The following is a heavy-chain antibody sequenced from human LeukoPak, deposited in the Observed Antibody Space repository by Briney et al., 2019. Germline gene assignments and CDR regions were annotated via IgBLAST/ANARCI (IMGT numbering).Heavy chain of an antibody. CDR1: GGSISSNY. J-gene: IGHJ4*02. Sequence: SETLSLTCTVSGGSISSNYLSWIRQPAGKGLEWIGRIYTSGSTNYNPSLKSRVTMSVDTSKNQFSLKLSSVTAADTAVYYCARQVVVAANIYYFDYWGQGTLVSVSS. D-gene: IGHD2-15*01. CDR3: ARQVVVAANIYYFDY. V-gene: IGHV4-4*07. CDR2: IYTSGST.